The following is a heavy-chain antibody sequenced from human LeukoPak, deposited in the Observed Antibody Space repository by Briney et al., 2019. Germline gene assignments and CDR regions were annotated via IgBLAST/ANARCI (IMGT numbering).Heavy chain of an antibody. V-gene: IGHV3-30*04. D-gene: IGHD4-17*01. CDR3: ARESTVTTRTYNWFDP. Sequence: GMSLRLSCTASGFTFSNYAMHWVRQAPGKGPEWVAVISYDGSNENYADSVKGRFTISRGNSKNTLSLQMNSLTPEDTAVYYCARESTVTTRTYNWFDPWGQGTLVTVSS. J-gene: IGHJ5*02. CDR1: GFTFSNYA. CDR2: ISYDGSNE.